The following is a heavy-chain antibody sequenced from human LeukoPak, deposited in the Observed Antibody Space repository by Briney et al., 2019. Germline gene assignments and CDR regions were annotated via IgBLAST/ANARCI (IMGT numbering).Heavy chain of an antibody. CDR2: INHSGST. Sequence: SETLSLTCAVYGGSFSGYYWSWIRQPPGKGLEWIGEINHSGSTNYNPSLKSRVTISVDTSKNQFSLKLGSVTAADTAVYYCARDSSSTSCPDYWGQGTLVTVSS. V-gene: IGHV4-34*01. J-gene: IGHJ4*02. CDR3: ARDSSSTSCPDY. CDR1: GGSFSGYY. D-gene: IGHD2-2*01.